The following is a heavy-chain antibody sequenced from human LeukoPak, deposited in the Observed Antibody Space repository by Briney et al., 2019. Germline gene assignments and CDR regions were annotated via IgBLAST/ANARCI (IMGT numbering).Heavy chain of an antibody. CDR3: ARGDYYDSSGYYYYFDY. CDR2: IIPIFGTA. Sequence: SVKVSCKASGGTFSSYAISWVRQAPGQGLEWMGGIIPIFGTANYAQKFQGRVTITADESTSTAYMELSSLRSEDTAVYYCARGDYYDSSGYYYYFDYWGQGTLVTVSS. CDR1: GGTFSSYA. J-gene: IGHJ4*02. D-gene: IGHD3-22*01. V-gene: IGHV1-69*13.